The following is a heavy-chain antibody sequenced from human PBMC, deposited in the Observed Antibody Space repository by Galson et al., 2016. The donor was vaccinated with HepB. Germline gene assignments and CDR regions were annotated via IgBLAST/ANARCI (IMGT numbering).Heavy chain of an antibody. CDR1: GFIFSRYG. J-gene: IGHJ4*02. CDR2: ISADGGST. V-gene: IGHV3-23*01. D-gene: IGHD6-19*01. CDR3: GRDRAVRSIDQ. Sequence: SLRLSCAASGFIFSRYGVAWVRQAPGKGLEWVSIISADGGSTHYADSLKGRFTISRDNSRNTLYLQMDSLRADDTAVYYCGRDRAVRSIDQWGQGALVTVSS.